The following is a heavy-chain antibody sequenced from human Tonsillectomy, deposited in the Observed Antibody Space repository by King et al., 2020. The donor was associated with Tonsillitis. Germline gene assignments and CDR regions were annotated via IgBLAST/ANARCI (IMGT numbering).Heavy chain of an antibody. J-gene: IGHJ4*02. V-gene: IGHV1-18*01. CDR2: ISAYNGNT. D-gene: IGHD6-19*01. Sequence: VQLVESGAEVKKPGASVKVSCKASGSTFTSYGISWVRQAPGQGLEWMGWISAYNGNTNYAQKLQGRVTMTTDTSTSTAYMELRSLRSDDTAVYYCARSIFDGSSGWYNCHQYYFDYWGQGTLVTVSS. CDR1: GSTFTSYG. CDR3: ARSIFDGSSGWYNCHQYYFDY.